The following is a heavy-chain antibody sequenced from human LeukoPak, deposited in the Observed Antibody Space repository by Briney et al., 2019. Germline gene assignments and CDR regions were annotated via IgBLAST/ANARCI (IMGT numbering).Heavy chain of an antibody. CDR3: AKESDGFDM. CDR1: GFTFSDYG. Sequence: GGSLRLSCAASGFTFSDYGMHWVRQAPGKGLQWVAFTRYDGRNIYYADSEKGRFTISRDNSKNTLYLQMNSLRAEDTAVYYCAKESDGFDMWGQGTMVTVSS. V-gene: IGHV3-30*02. J-gene: IGHJ3*02. CDR2: TRYDGRNI.